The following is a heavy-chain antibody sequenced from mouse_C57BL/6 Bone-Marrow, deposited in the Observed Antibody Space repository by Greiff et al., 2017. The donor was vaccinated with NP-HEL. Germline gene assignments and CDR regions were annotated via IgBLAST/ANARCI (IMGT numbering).Heavy chain of an antibody. D-gene: IGHD1-1*01. CDR3: ARGDYYGSHYAMDY. Sequence: EVHLVESGPGLVKPSQSLSLTCSVTGYSITSGYYWNWIRQFPGNKLEWMGYISYDGSNNYNPSLKNRISITRDTSKNQFFLKLNSVTTEDTATYYCARGDYYGSHYAMDYWGQGTSVTVSS. CDR2: ISYDGSN. V-gene: IGHV3-6*01. J-gene: IGHJ4*01. CDR1: GYSITSGYY.